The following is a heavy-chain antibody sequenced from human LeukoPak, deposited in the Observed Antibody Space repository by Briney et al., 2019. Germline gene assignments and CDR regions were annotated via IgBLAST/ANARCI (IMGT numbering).Heavy chain of an antibody. CDR1: GYTFTSYD. Sequence: ASVKVSCKASGYTFTSYDINWVRQAPGQGLEWMGWISGYNGNTNHAQKVQGRVTMTTDTSTNTAYMEMRSLRSDDTAVYYCARGGKEGSGYGDYWGQGTLVTVSS. J-gene: IGHJ4*02. CDR2: ISGYNGNT. D-gene: IGHD3-22*01. V-gene: IGHV1-18*01. CDR3: ARGGKEGSGYGDY.